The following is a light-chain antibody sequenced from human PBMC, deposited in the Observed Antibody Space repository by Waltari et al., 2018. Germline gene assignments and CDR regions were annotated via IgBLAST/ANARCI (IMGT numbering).Light chain of an antibody. J-gene: IGLJ3*02. CDR2: EVI. Sequence: QSALTQPASVSGSPGQSITISCTGSSSAVGTYISWYQQHPGNAPKLMIYEVIKRPSWVSNRFSGSKSGNTASLTGSGLQAEDEAVYYCCRSPPWMFGGGTKLTVL. CDR1: SSAVGTY. V-gene: IGLV2-23*02. CDR3: CRSPPWM.